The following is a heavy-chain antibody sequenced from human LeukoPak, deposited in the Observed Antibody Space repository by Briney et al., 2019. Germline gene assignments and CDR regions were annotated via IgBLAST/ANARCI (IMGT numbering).Heavy chain of an antibody. CDR1: GDSISSDY. V-gene: IGHV4-59*05. D-gene: IGHD4-17*01. Sequence: SETLSLSCTISGDSISSDYWSWIRQPPGKGLEWIGSVSYSGSTYYNPSLKSRVTIFADTSKNQFSLKLSSVTAADTAVYYCARYVGTTVIKIGVDYWGQGTLVTVSS. CDR2: VSYSGST. J-gene: IGHJ4*02. CDR3: ARYVGTTVIKIGVDY.